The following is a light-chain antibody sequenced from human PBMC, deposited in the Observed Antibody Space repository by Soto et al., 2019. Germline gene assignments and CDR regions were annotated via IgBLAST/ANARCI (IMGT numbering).Light chain of an antibody. CDR2: DVS. Sequence: QSALTKPASVSGSPGQSIAISCTGTRSDVGGYNYVSWYQQHPGKAPKLMIYDVSNRPSGVSNRFSGSKSGNTASLTISGLQAEDESDYYCCTYTTSSTYAFGTGTKLTVL. CDR1: RSDVGGYNY. J-gene: IGLJ1*01. CDR3: CTYTTSSTYA. V-gene: IGLV2-14*03.